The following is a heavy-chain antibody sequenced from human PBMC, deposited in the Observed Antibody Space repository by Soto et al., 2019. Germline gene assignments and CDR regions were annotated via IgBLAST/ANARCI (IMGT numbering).Heavy chain of an antibody. CDR3: AREGPGDVAAAGTGYFDY. V-gene: IGHV4-34*01. CDR2: INHSGST. D-gene: IGHD6-13*01. Sequence: SETLSLTCAVYGGSFSGYYWSWIRQPPGKGLEWIGEINHSGSTNYNPSLKSRVTISVDTSKNQFSLKLSSVTAADTAVYYCAREGPGDVAAAGTGYFDYWGQGTLVTVSS. CDR1: GGSFSGYY. J-gene: IGHJ4*02.